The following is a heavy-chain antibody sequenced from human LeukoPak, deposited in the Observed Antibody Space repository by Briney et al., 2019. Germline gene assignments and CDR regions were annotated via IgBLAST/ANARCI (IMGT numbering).Heavy chain of an antibody. V-gene: IGHV3-48*03. CDR2: ISGSGTTI. CDR3: ARDLVSGAYTFDI. J-gene: IGHJ3*02. Sequence: GGSLRLSCTASGVTFSSYDMNWVRQAPGKGLEWVSYISGSGTTIYYADSVKGRFTISRDYSKNSLYLQMNSLRAEDTAVYYCARDLVSGAYTFDIWGQGTMVTVSS. D-gene: IGHD3-16*01. CDR1: GVTFSSYD.